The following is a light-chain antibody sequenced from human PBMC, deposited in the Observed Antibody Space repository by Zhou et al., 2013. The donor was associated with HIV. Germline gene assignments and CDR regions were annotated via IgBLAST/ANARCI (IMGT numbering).Light chain of an antibody. CDR2: LGS. CDR3: MQATHWWT. Sequence: DFAMTQSPLSLVVTPGEPASISCRSSQSLLYKGNHFLDWYLQKPGQSPQLLIYLGSNRASGVPDRFSGSGSGTDFTLKISRVEAEDVGVYYCMQATHWWTFGQGTRVEIK. J-gene: IGKJ1*01. V-gene: IGKV2-28*01. CDR1: QSLLYKGNHF.